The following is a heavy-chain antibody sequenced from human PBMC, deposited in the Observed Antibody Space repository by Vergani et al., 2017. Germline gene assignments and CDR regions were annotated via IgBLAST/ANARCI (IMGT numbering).Heavy chain of an antibody. CDR2: VSIGGST. D-gene: IGHD2/OR15-2a*01. J-gene: IGHJ4*02. Sequence: QVPLHESGPGLVNPSETLSLNCSVSGGSINNYYWSWIRQPAGKGLEWIGRVSIGGSTDSNPSLKSRVTMSIDTSRNLFFLRLTSVTAADTAVYYCARGTRIIDYWGQGTLVTVSS. CDR3: ARGTRIIDY. V-gene: IGHV4-4*07. CDR1: GGSINNYY.